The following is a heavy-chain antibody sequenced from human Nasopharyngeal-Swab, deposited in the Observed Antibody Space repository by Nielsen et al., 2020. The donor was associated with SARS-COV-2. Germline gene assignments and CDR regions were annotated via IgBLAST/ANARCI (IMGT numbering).Heavy chain of an antibody. CDR3: ARRWYSSGWLGFDY. CDR1: GGSISSSSYY. J-gene: IGHJ4*02. V-gene: IGHV4-39*01. CDR2: IYYSGST. D-gene: IGHD6-19*01. Sequence: LETLSLTCTVSGGSISSSSYYWGWIRQPPGKGLEWIGSIYYSGSTYYNPSLKSRVTISVDTSKNQFSLKLSSVTAADTAVYYCARRWYSSGWLGFDYWGQGTLVTVSS.